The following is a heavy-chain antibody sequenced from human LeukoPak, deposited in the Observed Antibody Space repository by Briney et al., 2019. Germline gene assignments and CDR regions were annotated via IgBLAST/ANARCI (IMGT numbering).Heavy chain of an antibody. CDR3: ATDYYGSGSYYKGEVDY. CDR1: GFTFSSYG. Sequence: GGSLRLSCAASGFTFSSYGMHWVRQTPGKGLEWVAVMWYDGSNKYYADSVKGRFTISRDNSKNTLYLQMNSLRAEDTAVYYCATDYYGSGSYYKGEVDYWGQGTLVTVSS. CDR2: MWYDGSNK. D-gene: IGHD3-10*01. J-gene: IGHJ4*02. V-gene: IGHV3-33*03.